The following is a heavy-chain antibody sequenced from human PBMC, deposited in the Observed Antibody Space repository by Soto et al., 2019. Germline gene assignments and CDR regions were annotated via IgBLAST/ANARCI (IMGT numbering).Heavy chain of an antibody. D-gene: IGHD3-16*01. CDR3: AKRPYYDYVWGRTYYFAY. V-gene: IGHV3-23*01. CDR2: ISGSGGST. J-gene: IGHJ4*02. CDR1: GFTFSSYA. Sequence: EVQLLESGGGLVQPGGSLRLSCAASGFTFSSYAMSWVRQAPGKGLEWVSAISGSGGSTYYADSVKGRFTISRDNSNNTLYLQMNSLRAEDTAVYYCAKRPYYDYVWGRTYYFAYWGQGTLVTVSS.